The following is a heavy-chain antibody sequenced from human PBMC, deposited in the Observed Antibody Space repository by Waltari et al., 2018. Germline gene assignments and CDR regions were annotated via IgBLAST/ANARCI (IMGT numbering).Heavy chain of an antibody. Sequence: QVQLKESGPGLVKPSETLSLTRAVSGYSISSGYFRGWIRQPPGKGLWWIGSIYHSGSTYYNPSLKSRVTISVDTSKNQFSLKLSSVTAADTAVYYCARAYGDYTGLPDYWGQGTLVTVSS. D-gene: IGHD4-17*01. CDR2: IYHSGST. V-gene: IGHV4-38-2*01. CDR1: GYSISSGYF. CDR3: ARAYGDYTGLPDY. J-gene: IGHJ4*02.